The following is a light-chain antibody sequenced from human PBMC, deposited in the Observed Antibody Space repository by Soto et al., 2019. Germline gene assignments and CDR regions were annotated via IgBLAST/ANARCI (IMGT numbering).Light chain of an antibody. Sequence: QSALTQPPSASGSPGQSVTISCTGTSSDVGGYNSVSWYQHHPGKAPKLMIYEVSKRPSGVPDRFSGSKSANTASLTVSGLLAEHEADYYCSSYAGSNNYVFGTGTKLTVL. CDR2: EVS. CDR3: SSYAGSNNYV. J-gene: IGLJ1*01. V-gene: IGLV2-8*01. CDR1: SSDVGGYNS.